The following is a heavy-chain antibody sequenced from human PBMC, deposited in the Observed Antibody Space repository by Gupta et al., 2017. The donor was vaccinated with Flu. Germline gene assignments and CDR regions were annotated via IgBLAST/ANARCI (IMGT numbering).Heavy chain of an antibody. J-gene: IGHJ4*02. CDR3: GRVPGTLTAHRQAVDY. CDR1: SITSGDSF. V-gene: IGHV4-30-4*01. D-gene: IGHD3-9*01. Sequence: SITSGDSFWTWVRQAPGKGLEWIGYNYTSGSTYYNQSIKSRRTISIDTSKNHFSLKVISVTAADTAVYYCGRVPGTLTAHRQAVDYGGQGTLVTVSS. CDR2: NYTSGST.